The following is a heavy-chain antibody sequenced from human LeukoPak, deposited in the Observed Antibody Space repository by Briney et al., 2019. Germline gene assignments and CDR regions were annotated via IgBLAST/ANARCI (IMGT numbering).Heavy chain of an antibody. CDR1: GGSINNDY. D-gene: IGHD6-19*01. CDR2: IYYSGST. CDR3: ARRKNSGWATDTFDI. J-gene: IGHJ3*02. Sequence: SETLSLTCTVSGGSINNDYWSWIRQPPGKGLEWIGNIYYSGSTNNNPSLKSRVTISVDTSKNRFSLKLNSVTAADTAVYYCARRKNSGWATDTFDIWGQGTMVTVSS. V-gene: IGHV4-59*08.